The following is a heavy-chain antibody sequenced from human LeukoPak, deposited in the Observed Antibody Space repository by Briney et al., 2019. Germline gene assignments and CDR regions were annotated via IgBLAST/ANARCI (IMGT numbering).Heavy chain of an antibody. D-gene: IGHD6-19*01. CDR3: AGRGSSGWYDY. J-gene: IGHJ4*02. V-gene: IGHV3-48*03. Sequence: PGGSLRLSCAASGFTFSSYEMNWVRQAPGKGLEWVSYISSSGSTIYYADSVKGRFTISRDNAKDSLYLQMNSLRAEDTAVYYCAGRGSSGWYDYWGQGTLVTVSS. CDR1: GFTFSSYE. CDR2: ISSSGSTI.